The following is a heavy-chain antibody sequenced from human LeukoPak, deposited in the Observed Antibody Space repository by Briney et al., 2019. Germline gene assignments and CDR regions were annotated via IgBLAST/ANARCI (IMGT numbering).Heavy chain of an antibody. Sequence: PSETLSLTCTVSGGSISSSSYYWGWIRQPPGKGLEWIGSIYYSGSTYYNPSLKSRVTISVDTSKNQFSLKLSSVTAADTAVYYCARHVKGIAVAEYYYYYYMDVWGKGTTVTVSS. CDR1: GGSISSSSYY. J-gene: IGHJ6*03. CDR3: ARHVKGIAVAEYYYYYYMDV. V-gene: IGHV4-39*01. CDR2: IYYSGST. D-gene: IGHD6-19*01.